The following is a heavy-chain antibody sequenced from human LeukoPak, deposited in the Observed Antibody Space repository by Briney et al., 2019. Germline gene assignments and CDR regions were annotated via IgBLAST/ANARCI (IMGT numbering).Heavy chain of an antibody. V-gene: IGHV3-30-3*01. Sequence: PGGSLRLSCAASGFTFSNYWMSWVRQTPGKGLEWVAVISYDGSNKYYADSVKGRFTISRDNSKNTLYLQMNSLRAEDTAVYYCARDSGTNFDYWGQGTLVTVSS. CDR1: GFTFSNYW. D-gene: IGHD2-8*01. CDR3: ARDSGTNFDY. CDR2: ISYDGSNK. J-gene: IGHJ4*02.